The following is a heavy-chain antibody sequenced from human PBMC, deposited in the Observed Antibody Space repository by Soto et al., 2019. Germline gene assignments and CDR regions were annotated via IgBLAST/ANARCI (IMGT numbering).Heavy chain of an antibody. D-gene: IGHD2-15*01. Sequence: SETRSLTCTVSGGSMSHRYHYSSWLRQNTEQGLEWIGHIFHSGRTYYNPSLKSRVSISVDTSKNQFSLNLNSVTAADTAVYFCARWVEASVYYFDSWGQGIPVTVSS. CDR1: GGSMSHRYHY. V-gene: IGHV4-31*03. CDR2: IFHSGRT. CDR3: ARWVEASVYYFDS. J-gene: IGHJ4*02.